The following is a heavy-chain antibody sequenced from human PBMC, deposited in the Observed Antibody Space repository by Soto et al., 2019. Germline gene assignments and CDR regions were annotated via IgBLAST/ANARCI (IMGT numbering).Heavy chain of an antibody. Sequence: PSETLSLTCTVSGGSISSYYWSWIRQPPGKGLEWIGYIYYSGSTNYNPSLKSRVTISVDTSKNQFSLKLSSVTAADTAVYYCARSKAMDSSGDFDYWGQGTLVTVSS. D-gene: IGHD3-22*01. J-gene: IGHJ4*02. CDR2: IYYSGST. CDR3: ARSKAMDSSGDFDY. CDR1: GGSISSYY. V-gene: IGHV4-59*12.